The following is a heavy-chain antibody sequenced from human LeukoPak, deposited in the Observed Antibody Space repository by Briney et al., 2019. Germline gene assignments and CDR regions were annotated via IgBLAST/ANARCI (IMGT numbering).Heavy chain of an antibody. V-gene: IGHV3-23*01. CDR3: AKRGVLTYGLDV. Sequence: GGSLRLSCAASGFPFSNYAMSWVRQAPGKGLEWVSVITSSGGTTDYADSVKGRFTISRDLSKNTLYLQMNSLRAEDTALYYCAKRGVLTYGLDVWGQGTTVTVSS. D-gene: IGHD6-13*01. CDR2: ITSSGGTT. J-gene: IGHJ6*02. CDR1: GFPFSNYA.